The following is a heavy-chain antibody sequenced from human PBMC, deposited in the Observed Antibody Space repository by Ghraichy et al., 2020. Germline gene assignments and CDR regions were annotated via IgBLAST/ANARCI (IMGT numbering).Heavy chain of an antibody. CDR1: GGSISSYY. CDR3: ARLGWGLGKIDY. CDR2: IYYSGST. J-gene: IGHJ4*02. V-gene: IGHV4-59*01. Sequence: SETLSLTCTVSGGSISSYYWSWIRQPPGKGLEWIGYIYYSGSTNYNPSLKSRVTISVDTSKNQFSLKLSSVTAADTAVYYCARLGWGLGKIDYWGQGTLVTVSS. D-gene: IGHD2-21*02.